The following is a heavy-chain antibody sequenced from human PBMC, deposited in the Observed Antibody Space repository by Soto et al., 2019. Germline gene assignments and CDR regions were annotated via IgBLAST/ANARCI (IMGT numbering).Heavy chain of an antibody. CDR1: GGTFSGYT. V-gene: IGHV1-69*02. D-gene: IGHD5-12*01. Sequence: QVQLVQSGAEVKKPGSSVKVSCKASGGTFSGYTITWVRQAPGQGLEWMGRIIPFLDKTNHAQTFQGRVTITADKSTNTAYVELGSLSSEDTAVYYCASTKYSAYDLGGGSTWGQGTLVTVSA. CDR3: ASTKYSAYDLGGGST. J-gene: IGHJ4*02. CDR2: IIPFLDKT.